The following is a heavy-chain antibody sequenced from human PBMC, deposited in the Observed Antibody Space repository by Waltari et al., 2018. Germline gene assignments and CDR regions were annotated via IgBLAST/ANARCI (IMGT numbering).Heavy chain of an antibody. V-gene: IGHV4-38-2*01. CDR2: IYHDGTT. CDR3: TRQTLSYCTSAACRRLEA. CDR1: GYAINSGFY. J-gene: IGHJ5*02. D-gene: IGHD2-8*02. Sequence: QVQLQESGPRLVKPSETLSLTCDVSGYAINSGFYWGWFRQAPEKGLEWIATIYHDGTTFYIPPLTSRVNTSMDTSKNQISLKLKSVTAADTAVYYCTRQTLSYCTSAACRRLEAWGQGTLVTVSS.